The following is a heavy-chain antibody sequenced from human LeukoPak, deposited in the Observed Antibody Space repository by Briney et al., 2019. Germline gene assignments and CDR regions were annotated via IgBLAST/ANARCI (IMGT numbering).Heavy chain of an antibody. V-gene: IGHV3-7*01. Sequence: PGGSLRLSCAASGFSFSSYWMSWVRQAPGKGLEWVANIKQDGSDKYSVDSVKGRFTISRDNAKNSLYLQMNSLRAEDTAVYYCAREEEYSSGWYFDYWGQGTLVTVSS. CDR2: IKQDGSDK. J-gene: IGHJ4*02. CDR3: AREEEYSSGWYFDY. D-gene: IGHD6-19*01. CDR1: GFSFSSYW.